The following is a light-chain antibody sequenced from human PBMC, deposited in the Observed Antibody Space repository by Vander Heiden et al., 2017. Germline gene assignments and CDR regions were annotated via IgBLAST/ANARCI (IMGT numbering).Light chain of an antibody. Sequence: SSALTRDPAVSVALGQTVRITCQGDSLRSYDASWYQQKPGQAPVLVIYGKNNRPSGIPDRFSGSSSGNTASLTITGAQAEDEADYYCNSRDSSGNHVVFGGGTKLTVL. CDR3: NSRDSSGNHVV. J-gene: IGLJ2*01. CDR2: GKN. CDR1: SLRSYD. V-gene: IGLV3-19*01.